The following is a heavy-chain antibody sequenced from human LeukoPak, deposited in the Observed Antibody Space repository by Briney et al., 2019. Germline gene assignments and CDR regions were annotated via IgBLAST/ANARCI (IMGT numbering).Heavy chain of an antibody. D-gene: IGHD4-23*01. V-gene: IGHV3-48*03. CDR3: ARDTLEYSNSPDALDI. CDR1: GFTFSAYE. Sequence: GGSLRLSRAASGFTFSAYEMNWVRQAPGKGLEWVSYIGSSGSTVYYADSVKGRFTISRDNAKNSLYMQMESLRDEDTAIYYCARDTLEYSNSPDALDIWGQGTMVTVSS. CDR2: IGSSGSTV. J-gene: IGHJ3*02.